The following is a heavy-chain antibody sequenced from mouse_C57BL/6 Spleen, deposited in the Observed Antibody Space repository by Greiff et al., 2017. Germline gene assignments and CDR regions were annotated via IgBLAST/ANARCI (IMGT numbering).Heavy chain of an antibody. CDR3: ARSGYYGSSYVEYAMDY. Sequence: VQLQQSGPELVKPGASVKISCKASGYTFTDYYINWVKQRPGQGLEWIGWIFPGSGSTYYNEKFKGKATLTVDKSSSTAYMLLSSLTSEDSAVYFCARSGYYGSSYVEYAMDYWGQGTSVTVSS. CDR1: GYTFTDYY. J-gene: IGHJ4*01. D-gene: IGHD1-1*01. CDR2: IFPGSGST. V-gene: IGHV1-75*01.